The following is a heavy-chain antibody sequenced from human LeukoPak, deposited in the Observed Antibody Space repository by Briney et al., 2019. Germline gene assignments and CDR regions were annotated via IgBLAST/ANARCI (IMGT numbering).Heavy chain of an antibody. CDR1: GAPISSNNW. V-gene: IGHV4-4*02. Sequence: SGTLSLTCAVSGAPISSNNWWWSWVRQPPGKGLEWIGEIYHSGSTNYNPSLKSRVTMSVDKSKNQFSLKLSSETAADTAVYYCASVEPRGIIWYPYWGQGTLVTVSS. D-gene: IGHD6-13*01. CDR3: ASVEPRGIIWYPY. J-gene: IGHJ4*02. CDR2: IYHSGST.